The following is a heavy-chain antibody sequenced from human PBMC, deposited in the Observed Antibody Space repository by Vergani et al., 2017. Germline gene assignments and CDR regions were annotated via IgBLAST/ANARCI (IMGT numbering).Heavy chain of an antibody. D-gene: IGHD5-12*01. J-gene: IGHJ6*04. V-gene: IGHV3-23*01. CDR2: ISGSGGST. Sequence: EVQLLESGGDLVQPGGSLRLSCAASGFTFNHYAMNWVRQAPGKGLEWVSGISGSGGSTYYAGSVKGRFTISRDSSKNTLYLQMNSLSAWDTAVYYCAKANPRNSGYDYRYYYHAMDVWGKGTTVTVS. CDR3: AKANPRNSGYDYRYYYHAMDV. CDR1: GFTFNHYA.